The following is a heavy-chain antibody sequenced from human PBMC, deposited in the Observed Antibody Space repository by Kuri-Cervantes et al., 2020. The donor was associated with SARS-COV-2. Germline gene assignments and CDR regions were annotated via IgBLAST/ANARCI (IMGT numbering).Heavy chain of an antibody. CDR2: ISSSSSTI. J-gene: IGHJ6*03. Sequence: ETLSLTCAASGFTFSSYSMNWVRQAPGKGLEWVSYISSSSSTIYYADSVKGRFTISRDNAKNSLYLQMNSLRAEDTAVYYCSRTYDSSGSLYYYYYMDVWAKGPQSPSP. CDR1: GFTFSSYS. V-gene: IGHV3-48*01. D-gene: IGHD3-22*01. CDR3: SRTYDSSGSLYYYYYMDV.